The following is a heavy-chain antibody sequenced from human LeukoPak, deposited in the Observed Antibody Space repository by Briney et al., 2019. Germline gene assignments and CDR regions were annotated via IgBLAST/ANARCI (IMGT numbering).Heavy chain of an antibody. J-gene: IGHJ4*02. Sequence: GGSLRLSRAASGFTFSSYAMSWVRQAPGKGLEWVSSIGGSDGITSYADSVKGRFTISRDNSKNTLYLQMNSLRAEDTAVYYCARDFRVVRGVMTEDYWGQGTLVTVSS. V-gene: IGHV3-23*01. D-gene: IGHD3-10*01. CDR3: ARDFRVVRGVMTEDY. CDR2: IGGSDGIT. CDR1: GFTFSSYA.